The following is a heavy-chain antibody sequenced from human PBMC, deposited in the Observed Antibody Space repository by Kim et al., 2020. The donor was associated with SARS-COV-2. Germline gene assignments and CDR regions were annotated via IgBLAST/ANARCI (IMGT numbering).Heavy chain of an antibody. D-gene: IGHD2-15*01. Sequence: VKGRFTISRDNSKNTLYLKMNSLRAEDTAVYYCAKGDCSGGSCYSHYFDYWGQGTLVTVSS. J-gene: IGHJ4*02. V-gene: IGHV3-33*06. CDR3: AKGDCSGGSCYSHYFDY.